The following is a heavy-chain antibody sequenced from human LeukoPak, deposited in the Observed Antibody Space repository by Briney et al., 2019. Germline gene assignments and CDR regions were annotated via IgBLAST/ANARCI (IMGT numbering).Heavy chain of an antibody. CDR3: ARAVGVTAIHNAFDI. V-gene: IGHV3-66*02. D-gene: IGHD2-21*02. CDR2: IYSGGGT. Sequence: GGSLRLSCAASGFTVSSNYMSWVRQAPGKGLEWVSVIYSGGGTDYADSVKGRFTISRDNSRNTLYLQMNSLRAEDTAVYYCARAVGVTAIHNAFDIWGQGTMVTVSS. J-gene: IGHJ3*02. CDR1: GFTVSSNY.